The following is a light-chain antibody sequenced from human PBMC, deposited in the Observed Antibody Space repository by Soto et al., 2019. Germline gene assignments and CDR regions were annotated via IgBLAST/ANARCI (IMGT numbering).Light chain of an antibody. CDR2: STN. CDR1: SGSVSTSYY. Sequence: QTVVTQEPSFSVSPGRTVTLTCGLSSGSVSTSYYHSWYQQTPGQAPRTLIYSTNTRSSGVPDRFSGSILGNKAALTITGAQADDESDYYCVLYMGSGSWVFGGGTKLTVL. J-gene: IGLJ3*02. V-gene: IGLV8-61*01. CDR3: VLYMGSGSWV.